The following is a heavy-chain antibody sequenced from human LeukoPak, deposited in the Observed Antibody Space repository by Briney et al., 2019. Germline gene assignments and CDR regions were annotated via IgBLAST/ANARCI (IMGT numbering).Heavy chain of an antibody. V-gene: IGHV3-23*01. D-gene: IGHD3-3*01. J-gene: IGHJ4*02. Sequence: PGGSLRLSCAASGFTLSSYAMSWVRQAPGKGLEWVSAISGSGGSTYYADSVKGRFTISRDNSKNTLYLQMNSLRAEDTAVYYCAKSPITIFGVANYYFDYWGQGTLVTVSS. CDR3: AKSPITIFGVANYYFDY. CDR1: GFTLSSYA. CDR2: ISGSGGST.